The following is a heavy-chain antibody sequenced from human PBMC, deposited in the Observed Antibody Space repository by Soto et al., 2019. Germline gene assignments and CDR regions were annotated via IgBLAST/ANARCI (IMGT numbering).Heavy chain of an antibody. D-gene: IGHD6-13*01. CDR1: GSSINSGGYY. J-gene: IGHJ4*02. CDR2: YYYSGTT. Sequence: QVQLQESGPGLVKPSQTLSLTCTDSGSSINSGGYYWRWIRQHPGKGQEWVGYYYYSGTTYYNPSLQSRLTISRGTPKNQFALKLTSVTAADTAGYYCARRIPTAGLFYCWGQGTLVTVSS. CDR3: ARRIPTAGLFYC. V-gene: IGHV4-31*03.